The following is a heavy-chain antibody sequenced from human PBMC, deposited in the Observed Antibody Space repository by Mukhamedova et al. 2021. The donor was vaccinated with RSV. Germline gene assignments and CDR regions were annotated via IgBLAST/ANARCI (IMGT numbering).Heavy chain of an antibody. V-gene: IGHV3-23*01. Sequence: AEYMGGRFTISRDNSKNTLYLQMNSLRAEDTAVYYCAKDLWRAMEPRTFDYWGQGTLVTVSS. D-gene: IGHD3-3*01. CDR3: AKDLWRAMEPRTFDY. J-gene: IGHJ4*02.